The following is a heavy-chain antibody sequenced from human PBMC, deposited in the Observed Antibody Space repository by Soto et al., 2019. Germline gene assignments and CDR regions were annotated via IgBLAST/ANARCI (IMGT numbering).Heavy chain of an antibody. Sequence: GSLKISCKGSGYRFTSYWISWVRQMPGKGLEWMGRIDPSDSYTNYSPSFQGHVTISADKSISTAYLQWSSLKASDTAMYYCSREGLPLLVPDDWGQGNRVTVSS. CDR1: GYRFTSYW. J-gene: IGHJ4*02. CDR3: SREGLPLLVPDD. V-gene: IGHV5-10-1*01. D-gene: IGHD6-13*01. CDR2: IDPSDSYT.